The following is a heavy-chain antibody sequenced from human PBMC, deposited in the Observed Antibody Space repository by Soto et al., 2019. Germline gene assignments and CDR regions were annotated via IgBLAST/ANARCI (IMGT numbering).Heavy chain of an antibody. CDR2: IYYSGST. CDR3: ARVAGTTLSYYYYYMDV. Sequence: SETLSLTCTVSGGSISSYYWSWIRQPPGKGLEWIGYIYYSGSTNYNPSLKSRVTISVDTSKNQFSLKLSSVTAADTAVYYCARVAGTTLSYYYYYMDVWGKGTTVTVSS. D-gene: IGHD1-1*01. CDR1: GGSISSYY. J-gene: IGHJ6*03. V-gene: IGHV4-59*01.